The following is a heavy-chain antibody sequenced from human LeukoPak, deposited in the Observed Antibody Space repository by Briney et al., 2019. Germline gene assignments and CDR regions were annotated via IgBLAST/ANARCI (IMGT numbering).Heavy chain of an antibody. D-gene: IGHD5-18*01. CDR3: TTADTAMGKGDY. V-gene: IGHV3-15*01. J-gene: IGHJ4*02. CDR1: GFTFSNAW. Sequence: GGSLRLSCAASGFTFSNAWMSWVRQAPGKGLGWVGRIKSKTDGGTTDYAAPVIGRFTISRDDSKNTLYLQMNSLKTEDTAVYYCTTADTAMGKGDYWGQGTLVTVSS. CDR2: IKSKTDGGTT.